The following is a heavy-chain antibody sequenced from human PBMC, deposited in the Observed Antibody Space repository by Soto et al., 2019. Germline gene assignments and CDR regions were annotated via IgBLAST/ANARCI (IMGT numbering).Heavy chain of an antibody. CDR3: ARRSGDRSRSYGLDV. V-gene: IGHV5-51*01. CDR2: IYPDDSNT. CDR1: GYIFYGHW. Sequence: GESLKISCHGSGYIFYGHWIAWVRQMPGKGLEWMGIIYPDDSNTRYSPSFLGQVIMSVDKSISTAYLQWNSLKASDTAMYYCARRSGDRSRSYGLDVWGQGTTVTVSS. J-gene: IGHJ6*02. D-gene: IGHD3-10*01.